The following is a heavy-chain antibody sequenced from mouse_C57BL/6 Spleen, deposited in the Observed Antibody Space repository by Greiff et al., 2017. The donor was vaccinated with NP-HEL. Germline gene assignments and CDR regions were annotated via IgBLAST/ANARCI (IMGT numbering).Heavy chain of an antibody. V-gene: IGHV1-26*01. J-gene: IGHJ2*01. D-gene: IGHD2-10*01. CDR1: GYTFTDYY. CDR2: ITPTNGGT. CDR3: ARSYSYYFDY. Sequence: VQLQQSGPELVKPGASVKISCKASGYTFTDYYMNWVKQSHGKSLEWIGDITPTNGGTSYHPKFKGTATLTVDKSSSTAYMELRSLTSEDSAVYYCARSYSYYFDYWGQGTTLTVSS.